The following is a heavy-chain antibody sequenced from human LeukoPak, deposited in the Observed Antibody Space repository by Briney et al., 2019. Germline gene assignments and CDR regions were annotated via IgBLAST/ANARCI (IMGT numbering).Heavy chain of an antibody. CDR3: AREYYYDSSGYTSYYFDY. J-gene: IGHJ4*02. Sequence: ASVKVSCKAYGYTLTSYYMHWVRQAPGQGLEWMGIINPSGGNTRYAQKFQGRVTITTDESTSTAYMGLSSLRSEDTAVYYCAREYYYDSSGYTSYYFDYWGQGTLVTVSS. V-gene: IGHV1-46*01. CDR2: INPSGGNT. CDR1: GYTLTSYY. D-gene: IGHD3-22*01.